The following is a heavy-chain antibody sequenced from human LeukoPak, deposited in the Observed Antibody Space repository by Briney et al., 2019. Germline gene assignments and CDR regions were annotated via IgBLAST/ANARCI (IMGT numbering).Heavy chain of an antibody. D-gene: IGHD3-3*01. CDR3: ARHPILEWLLYPPFNYYMDV. Sequence: SETLSLTCAVSGYSISSGYYWGWIRQPPGKGLEWIGSIYHSGSTYYNPSLKSRVTISVDTSKNQFSLKLSSVTAADTAVYYCARHPILEWLLYPPFNYYMDVWGKGTTVTVSS. V-gene: IGHV4-38-2*01. J-gene: IGHJ6*03. CDR2: IYHSGST. CDR1: GYSISSGYY.